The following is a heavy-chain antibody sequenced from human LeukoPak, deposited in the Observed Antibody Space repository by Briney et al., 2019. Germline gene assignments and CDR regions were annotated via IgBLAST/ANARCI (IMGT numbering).Heavy chain of an antibody. V-gene: IGHV4-59*01. CDR2: IYYSGST. CDR3: ARDSGYCSSTSCPGLDY. CDR1: GRSISSYY. J-gene: IGHJ4*02. Sequence: SETLSHTCTLCGRSISSYYWSWIRQPPGKGLEWIGYIYYSGSTNYNPSLKSRVTISVDTSKNQFSLKLSSVTAADTAVYYCARDSGYCSSTSCPGLDYWGQGTLVTVSS. D-gene: IGHD2-2*01.